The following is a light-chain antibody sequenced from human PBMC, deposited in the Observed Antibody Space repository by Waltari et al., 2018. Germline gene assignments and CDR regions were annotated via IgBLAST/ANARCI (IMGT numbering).Light chain of an antibody. CDR1: SSNLGNNV. Sequence: QSVLTQPPSASATPGQRVTISCSGSSSNLGNNVVTWYQQPPGQAPKLLIYRNDLRPSGVPDRFSGSKSGTSASLAISGLQSEDEADYYCAAWDDSLNGHWVFGGGTKVTVL. CDR3: AAWDDSLNGHWV. V-gene: IGLV1-44*01. CDR2: RND. J-gene: IGLJ3*02.